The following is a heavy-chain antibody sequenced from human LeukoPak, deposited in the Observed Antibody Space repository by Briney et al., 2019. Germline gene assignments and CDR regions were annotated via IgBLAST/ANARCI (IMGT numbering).Heavy chain of an antibody. D-gene: IGHD3-22*01. J-gene: IGHJ4*02. CDR3: ARDGGSSGYYTHFDY. CDR2: INHSGST. CDR1: GGSFSGYY. Sequence: SETLSPTCAVYGGSFSGYYWSWIRQPPGKGLEWIGEINHSGSTNYNPSLKSRVTISVDTSKNQFSLKLSSVTAADTAVYYCARDGGSSGYYTHFDYWGQGTLVTVSS. V-gene: IGHV4-34*01.